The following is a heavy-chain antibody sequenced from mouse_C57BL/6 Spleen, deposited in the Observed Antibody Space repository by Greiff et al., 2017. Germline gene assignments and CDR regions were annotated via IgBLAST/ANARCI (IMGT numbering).Heavy chain of an antibody. D-gene: IGHD1-1*01. CDR3: AREDYYGRSPPRFAD. CDR1: GYTFTSYW. V-gene: IGHV1-72*01. CDR2: IDPNSGGT. J-gene: IGHJ3*01. Sequence: QVQLQQPGAELVKPGASVKLSCKASGYTFTSYWMHWVSQRPGRGLEWIGRIDPNSGGTKYTEKFKGKATLTIDKPSSTAYMQLSSLTSEDSAVYYGAREDYYGRSPPRFADWGKGTLVTVSA.